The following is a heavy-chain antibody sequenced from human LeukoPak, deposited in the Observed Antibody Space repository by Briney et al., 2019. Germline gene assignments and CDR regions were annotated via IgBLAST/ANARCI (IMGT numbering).Heavy chain of an antibody. Sequence: GGSLRLSCAASGFTFSSYGMHWVRQAPGKGLEWVAVISYDGSNKYYADSVKGRFTISRDNSKNTLYLQMNSLRAEDTAVYYCAKSPPVTLRGNYYFDYWGQGTLVTVSS. V-gene: IGHV3-30*18. CDR2: ISYDGSNK. D-gene: IGHD4-17*01. CDR1: GFTFSSYG. CDR3: AKSPPVTLRGNYYFDY. J-gene: IGHJ4*02.